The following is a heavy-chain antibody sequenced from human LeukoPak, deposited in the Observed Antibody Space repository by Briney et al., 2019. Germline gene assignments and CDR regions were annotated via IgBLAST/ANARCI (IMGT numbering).Heavy chain of an antibody. CDR3: ARRLSGYTFDY. CDR1: GGSISSSNHH. V-gene: IGHV4-39*01. D-gene: IGHD3-16*02. CDR2: IYYSGST. J-gene: IGHJ4*02. Sequence: SETLSLTCTVSGGSISSSNHHWDWIRQPPGKGLEWIGNIYYSGSTYYNPSLKSRVTISVDTSRNHFSLRLSSVTAADTAVYYCARRLSGYTFDYWDQGTLVTVSS.